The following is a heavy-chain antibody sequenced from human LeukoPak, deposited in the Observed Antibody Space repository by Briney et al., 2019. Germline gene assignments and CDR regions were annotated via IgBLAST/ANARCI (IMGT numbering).Heavy chain of an antibody. V-gene: IGHV3-64*01. CDR2: ISSNGGST. Sequence: PGGSLRLSCAASGFTFSSYAMHWVRQAPGKGLEYVSAISSNGGSTYYANSVKGRFTISRDNSKNTLYLQMGSLRAEDMAVYYCARARITGTTGQYYYYYYGMDVWGQGTTVTVSS. J-gene: IGHJ6*02. D-gene: IGHD1-7*01. CDR1: GFTFSSYA. CDR3: ARARITGTTGQYYYYYYGMDV.